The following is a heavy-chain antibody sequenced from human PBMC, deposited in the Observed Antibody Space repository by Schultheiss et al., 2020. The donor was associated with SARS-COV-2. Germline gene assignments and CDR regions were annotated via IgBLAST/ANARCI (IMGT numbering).Heavy chain of an antibody. CDR2: IYYSWST. CDR3: ARGTDAFDI. Sequence: SQTLSLTCTVSGGSISSSSYYWGWIRQPPGKGLEWIGSIYYSWSTYYNPSLKSRVTISVDTSKNQFSLKLSSVTAADTAVYYCARGTDAFDIWGQGTMVTVSS. J-gene: IGHJ3*02. CDR1: GGSISSSSYY. V-gene: IGHV4-39*01.